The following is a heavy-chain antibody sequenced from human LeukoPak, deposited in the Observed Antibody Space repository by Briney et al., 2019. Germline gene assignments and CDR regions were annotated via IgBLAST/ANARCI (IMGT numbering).Heavy chain of an antibody. V-gene: IGHV3-7*04. CDR2: IKQDGSEK. J-gene: IGHJ4*02. D-gene: IGHD6-13*01. Sequence: GGSLRLSCAASGFTFSSYWMSWVRQAPGKGLEWVANIKQDGSEKYYVDSVKGRFTISRDNAKNSLYLQMDSLRAEDTAVYYCARGTIAAAGYYYFDYWGQGTQVTVSS. CDR3: ARGTIAAAGYYYFDY. CDR1: GFTFSSYW.